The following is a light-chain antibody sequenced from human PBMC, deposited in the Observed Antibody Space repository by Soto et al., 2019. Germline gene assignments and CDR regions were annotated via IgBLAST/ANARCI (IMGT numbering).Light chain of an antibody. V-gene: IGKV3-20*01. CDR3: QQYGISPIT. J-gene: IGKJ5*01. CDR1: QRVSSSY. Sequence: EIVLTQSTGTLSLSPGERATLSCRASQRVSSSYLAWYQQKPGQTPRLLIYGASSRATGIPDRFSGSGSGTDFTLTISRLEPEDFAVYYCQQYGISPITFGQGTRLEIK. CDR2: GAS.